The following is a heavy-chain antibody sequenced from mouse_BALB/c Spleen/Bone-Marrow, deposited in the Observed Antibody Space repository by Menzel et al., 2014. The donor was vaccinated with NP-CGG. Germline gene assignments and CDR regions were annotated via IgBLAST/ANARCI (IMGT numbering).Heavy chain of an antibody. CDR1: GYSFTSYW. CDR2: IYPGNSDT. D-gene: IGHD2-2*01. CDR3: TRLVAFDY. Sequence: VQLQQSGTVLARPGASVKMSCKASGYSFTSYWMHWVKQRPGQGLEWIGAIYPGNSDTSYNQKFKGKAKLTAVTSASTAYMELSSLTNEDPAVYYCTRLVAFDYWPQSTTLTVSS. J-gene: IGHJ2*01. V-gene: IGHV1-5*01.